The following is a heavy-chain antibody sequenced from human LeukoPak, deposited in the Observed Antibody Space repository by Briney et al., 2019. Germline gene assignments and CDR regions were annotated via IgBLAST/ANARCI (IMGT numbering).Heavy chain of an antibody. CDR2: ISGSGGST. D-gene: IGHD6-19*01. CDR3: AKAAGIAVAGTGGY. J-gene: IGHJ4*02. V-gene: IGHV3-23*01. Sequence: GGSLRLSCAASGFTFSSYAMSWVRQAPGKGLEWVSAISGSGGSTYYADSVKGRFTISRDNSKNTLYLQMNSLRAEETAVYYCAKAAGIAVAGTGGYWGQGTLVTVSS. CDR1: GFTFSSYA.